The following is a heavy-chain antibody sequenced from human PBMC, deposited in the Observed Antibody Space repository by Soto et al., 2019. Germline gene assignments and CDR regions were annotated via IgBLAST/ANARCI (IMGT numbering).Heavy chain of an antibody. V-gene: IGHV1-46*03. CDR3: ASIVVVPAARGAFYI. J-gene: IGHJ3*02. Sequence: ASVKVSCKASGYTFTSYYMHWVRQAPGQGLEWMGIINPSGGSTSYAQKFQGRVTMTRDTSTSTVYMELSSLRSEDTAVYYCASIVVVPAARGAFYIRGQGTTVTVSS. CDR1: GYTFTSYY. CDR2: INPSGGST. D-gene: IGHD2-2*01.